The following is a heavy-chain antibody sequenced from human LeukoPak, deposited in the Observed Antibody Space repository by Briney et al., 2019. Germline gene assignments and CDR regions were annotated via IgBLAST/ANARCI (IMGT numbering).Heavy chain of an antibody. CDR2: ISGSGGST. D-gene: IGHD3-3*01. V-gene: IGHV3-23*01. J-gene: IGHJ4*02. Sequence: PGGSLRLSCAASGFTFSSYAMRWVRQAPGKGLEWVSSISGSGGSTYYADSVKGRFTIYRDNSKNTLYLQMNSLRAEDTAVYYCAKRNYDFWSGYYRRAENHFDYWGQGTLVTVSS. CDR1: GFTFSSYA. CDR3: AKRNYDFWSGYYRRAENHFDY.